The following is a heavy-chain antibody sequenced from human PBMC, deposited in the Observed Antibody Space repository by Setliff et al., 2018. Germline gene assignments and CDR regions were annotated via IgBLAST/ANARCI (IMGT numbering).Heavy chain of an antibody. V-gene: IGHV4-4*07. CDR2: IYIGGSA. CDR3: ARERGLRGVGWFDP. Sequence: SETLSLTCTVSGGSISSYYWSWVRQPAGKGLEWIGHIYIGGSANYNPSLKSRVTMSVDTSKNQFSLTLSSVTAADTAVYYCARERGLRGVGWFDPWGLGTLVTVSS. J-gene: IGHJ5*02. D-gene: IGHD3-10*01. CDR1: GGSISSYY.